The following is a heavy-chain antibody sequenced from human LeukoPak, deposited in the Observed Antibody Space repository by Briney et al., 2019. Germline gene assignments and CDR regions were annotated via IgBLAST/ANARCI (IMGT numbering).Heavy chain of an antibody. CDR3: VRDLTIVGVAQVHH. J-gene: IGHJ5*02. V-gene: IGHV3-7*01. Sequence: GGSLRLSCAVSGFTFSSYWMTWVRQAPGKGLEWVAKIKEDGSEKYYVDSVKGRFTVSRDNVKNSLFLHMNSLRAEDTAVYYCVRDLTIVGVAQVHHWGQGTLVTVSS. CDR1: GFTFSSYW. D-gene: IGHD1-26*01. CDR2: IKEDGSEK.